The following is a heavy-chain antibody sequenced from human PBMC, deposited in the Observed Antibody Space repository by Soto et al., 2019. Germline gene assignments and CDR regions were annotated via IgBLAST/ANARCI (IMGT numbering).Heavy chain of an antibody. V-gene: IGHV3-23*01. J-gene: IGHJ6*02. CDR3: AKDPDGYDSNYYYYYGMDV. CDR2: ISGSGGST. Sequence: EVQLLESGGGLVQPGGSLRLSCAASGFTFSSYAMSWVRQAPGKGLEWVSAISGSGGSTYYADSVKGRFTISRDNSKNTLYLQMNSLRAEDTAVYYCAKDPDGYDSNYYYYYGMDVWGQGTTVTVSS. CDR1: GFTFSSYA. D-gene: IGHD5-12*01.